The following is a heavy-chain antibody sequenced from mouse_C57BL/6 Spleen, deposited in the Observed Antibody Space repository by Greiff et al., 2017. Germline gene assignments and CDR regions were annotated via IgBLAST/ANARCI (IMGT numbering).Heavy chain of an antibody. J-gene: IGHJ3*01. CDR3: GRGDYDGFAY. Sequence: QVQLQQPGAELVKPGASVKLSCKASGYTFTSYWMPWVKQRPGQGLEWIGEIDPSDSYTNSTPKFKSKATLTVDTSSSTPYRQLCSLTSVDSAVYYCGRGDYDGFAYWGEGTLVTVSA. CDR2: IDPSDSYT. D-gene: IGHD2-4*01. CDR1: GYTFTSYW. V-gene: IGHV1-50*01.